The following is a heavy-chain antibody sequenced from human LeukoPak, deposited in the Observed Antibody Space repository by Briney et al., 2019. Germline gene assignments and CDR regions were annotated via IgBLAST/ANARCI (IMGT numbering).Heavy chain of an antibody. CDR2: ISSSSSYT. CDR1: GFTLSDYY. V-gene: IGHV3-11*03. CDR3: ARIDMARYYFDY. D-gene: IGHD2-15*01. J-gene: IGHJ4*02. Sequence: PGGSLRLSCAASGFTLSDYYMSWIRQAPGKGLEWVSYISSSSSYTNYADSVKGRFTISRDNAKNSLYLQMNSLRAEDTAVYYCARIDMARYYFDYWGQGTLVTVSS.